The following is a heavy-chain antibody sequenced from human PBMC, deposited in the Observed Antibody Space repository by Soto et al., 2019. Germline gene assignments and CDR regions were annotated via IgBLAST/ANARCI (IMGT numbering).Heavy chain of an antibody. CDR1: GFTFSSYD. CDR3: ARGVTMVRGVIIDGFDP. CDR2: IGTAGDT. D-gene: IGHD3-10*01. J-gene: IGHJ5*02. Sequence: EVQLVESGGGLVQPGGSLRLSCAASGFTFSSYDMHWVRQATGKGLEWVSTIGTAGDTYYPGSVKGRFTISRENAKNSLYLQMNSLRAGDTAVYYCARGVTMVRGVIIDGFDPWGQGTLVTVSS. V-gene: IGHV3-13*04.